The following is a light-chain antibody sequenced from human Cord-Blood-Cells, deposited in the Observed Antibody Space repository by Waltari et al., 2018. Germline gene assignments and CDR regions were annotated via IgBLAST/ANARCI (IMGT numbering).Light chain of an antibody. CDR2: LGS. Sequence: DMVMTHSPLSLPLTPREPASISCRSSQSLLDSNRSNYLAWYLQKPGKSPHLLIYLGSNRDSGVPDRFSGSGSGTDFTLKISRGEAEDVGVYYCMQALQTTLINFGQGTRLEIK. CDR3: MQALQTTLIN. CDR1: QSLLDSNRSNY. V-gene: IGKV2-28*01. J-gene: IGKJ5*01.